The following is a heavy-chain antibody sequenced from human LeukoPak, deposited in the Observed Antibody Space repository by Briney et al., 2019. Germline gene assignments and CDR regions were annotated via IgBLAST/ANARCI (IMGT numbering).Heavy chain of an antibody. CDR2: INHSGST. J-gene: IGHJ4*02. Sequence: SETLSLTCAVYGGSFSGYYWSWIRQPPGKGLEWIGEINHSGSTNYNPSLKSRVTISVDTSKNQFSLKLSSVTAADTAVYYCARRRRKYYDSSGYYGNYFDYWGQGTLVTVSP. CDR3: ARRRRKYYDSSGYYGNYFDY. V-gene: IGHV4-34*01. CDR1: GGSFSGYY. D-gene: IGHD3-22*01.